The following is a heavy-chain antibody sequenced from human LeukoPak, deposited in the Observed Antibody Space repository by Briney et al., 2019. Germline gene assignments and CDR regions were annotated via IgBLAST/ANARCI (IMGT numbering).Heavy chain of an antibody. CDR1: GFTFSSYA. D-gene: IGHD5-12*01. J-gene: IGHJ4*02. V-gene: IGHV3-30*04. Sequence: GGSLRLSCAASGFTFSSYAMHWVRQAPGKGREWVAVISYDGSNKYYADSVKGRFTISRDNSKNTLYLQMNSLRAEDTAVYYCARDTQGYSGYDFHLDYWGQGTLVTVSS. CDR3: ARDTQGYSGYDFHLDY. CDR2: ISYDGSNK.